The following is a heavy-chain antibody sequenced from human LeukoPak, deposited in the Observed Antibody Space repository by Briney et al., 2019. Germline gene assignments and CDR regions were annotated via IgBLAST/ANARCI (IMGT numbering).Heavy chain of an antibody. D-gene: IGHD6-6*01. J-gene: IGHJ4*02. CDR3: ATPLSASSTDY. CDR1: GFSFSNYG. V-gene: IGHV3-30*02. CDR2: IRYDSSKR. Sequence: GGSLRLSCAASGFSFSNYGMNWVRQAPGKGLEWVADIRYDSSKRHYVDSVKSRFTISRDNSKNTLYLEMGSLRVEDTAVYYCATPLSASSTDYWGQGTMVTVSS.